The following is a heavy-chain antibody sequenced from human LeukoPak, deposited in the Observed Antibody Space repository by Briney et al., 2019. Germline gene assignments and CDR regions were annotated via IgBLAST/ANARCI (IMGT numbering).Heavy chain of an antibody. CDR3: AKAPVMITFGGVIVKRYYMDV. CDR1: GFTFSSYA. V-gene: IGHV3-23*01. CDR2: ISGSGGST. Sequence: GGSLRLSCAASGFTFSSYAMSWVRQAPGKGLEWVSAISGSGGSTYYADSVKGRLTISRDKSTNTLYLQMISLRDDDTAVYYRAKAPVMITFGGVIVKRYYMDVWGKGTTVTVSS. D-gene: IGHD3-16*02. J-gene: IGHJ6*03.